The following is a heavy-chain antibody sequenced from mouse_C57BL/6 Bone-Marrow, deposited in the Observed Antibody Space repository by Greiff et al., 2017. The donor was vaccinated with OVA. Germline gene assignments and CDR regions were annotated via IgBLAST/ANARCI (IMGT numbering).Heavy chain of an antibody. D-gene: IGHD2-4*01. Sequence: VQLLQSGTDLVQPGASVKLSCTASGYTFTSYWMHWVQQQPGQGLEWIGNINPSNGGTNYNETFKSKATLTVDKSSSTAYLQLSSLTSEDSAVYYCGRGDNDYDEDYFDYWGQGTTLTVSS. J-gene: IGHJ2*01. CDR3: GRGDNDYDEDYFDY. V-gene: IGHV1-53*01. CDR2: INPSNGGT. CDR1: GYTFTSYW.